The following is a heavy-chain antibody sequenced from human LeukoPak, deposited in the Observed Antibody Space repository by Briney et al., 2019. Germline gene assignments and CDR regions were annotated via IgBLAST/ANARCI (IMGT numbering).Heavy chain of an antibody. CDR1: GFTFSSYS. J-gene: IGHJ6*02. V-gene: IGHV3-21*01. CDR3: AQGVDNYYYYGMDV. CDR2: ISSSSSYI. D-gene: IGHD3-10*01. Sequence: GGSLRLSCAASGFTFSSYSMNWVRQAPGKGLEWVSSISSSSSYIYYADSVKGRFTISRDNAKNSLYLQMNSLRAEDTAVYYCAQGVDNYYYYGMDVWGQGTTVTVSS.